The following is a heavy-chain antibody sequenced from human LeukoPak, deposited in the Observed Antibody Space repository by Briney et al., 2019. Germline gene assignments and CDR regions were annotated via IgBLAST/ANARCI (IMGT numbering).Heavy chain of an antibody. CDR3: ARGGYSYGATYYYDSSGLNWFDP. Sequence: ASVKVSCKASGYTLTDYYILWVRQAPGQGLEWMGRIIPIFGTANYAQKFQGRVTITTDESTSTAYMELSSLRSEDTAVYYCARGGYSYGATYYYDSSGLNWFDPWGQGTLVTVSS. D-gene: IGHD3-22*01. V-gene: IGHV1-69*05. J-gene: IGHJ5*02. CDR1: GYTLTDYY. CDR2: IIPIFGTA.